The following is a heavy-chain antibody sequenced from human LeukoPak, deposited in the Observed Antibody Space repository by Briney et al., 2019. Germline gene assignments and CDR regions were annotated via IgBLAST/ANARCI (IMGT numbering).Heavy chain of an antibody. CDR3: AKDKGYSSGKISSYYFDY. D-gene: IGHD6-19*01. J-gene: IGHJ4*02. V-gene: IGHV3-11*01. CDR2: ISRSGGTI. CDR1: EFIFSDYY. Sequence: GGSLRLSCTASEFIFSDYYMSWIRQAPGKGLEWVSHISRSGGTIYYADSVKGRFTISRDNAKNSLYLQMNSLRAEDTALYYCAKDKGYSSGKISSYYFDYWGQGTLVTVSS.